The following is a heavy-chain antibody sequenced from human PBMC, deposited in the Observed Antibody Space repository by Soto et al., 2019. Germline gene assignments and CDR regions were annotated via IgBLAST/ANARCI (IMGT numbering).Heavy chain of an antibody. V-gene: IGHV3-74*03. Sequence: EVQLVESGGGLVQPGGSLRLSCAASGFTFSSSRMHWVRQVPGKGLVWVSYINSDGSDTTYADSVKGRFTISRDNAKNTVYLQMNSLKPEDTAVYYCARDWSYSLYVWGQGTTVTVSS. CDR1: GFTFSSSR. CDR3: ARDWSYSLYV. CDR2: INSDGSDT. J-gene: IGHJ6*02.